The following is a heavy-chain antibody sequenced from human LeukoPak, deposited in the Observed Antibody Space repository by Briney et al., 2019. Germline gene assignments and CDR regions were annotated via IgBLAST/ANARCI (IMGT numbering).Heavy chain of an antibody. CDR1: GGSISSGGYS. J-gene: IGHJ6*04. Sequence: PSQTLSLTCAVSGGSISSGGYSWSWIRQPPGKGLEWIGYIYHSGSTYYNPSLKSRVTISVERSKNQFSLKLSSVTAADTAVYYCARDYYGSGSPFSQRGLEWSNYYGMDVWGKGTTVTVSS. V-gene: IGHV4-30-2*01. CDR2: IYHSGST. CDR3: ARDYYGSGSPFSQRGLEWSNYYGMDV. D-gene: IGHD3-10*01.